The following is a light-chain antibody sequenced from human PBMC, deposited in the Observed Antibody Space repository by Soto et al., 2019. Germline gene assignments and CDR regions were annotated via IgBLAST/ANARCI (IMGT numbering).Light chain of an antibody. CDR3: SSYTTSGTPV. CDR2: EVS. Sequence: QSALTQPASVSGSPGQSITISCTGTSSDVGGYNYLSWYQQNPGKAPKVMIYEVSNRPSGVSNRFSGSKSGNTAPLTISGLQAEDEADYYCSSYTTSGTPVFGGGTKLTVL. V-gene: IGLV2-14*01. CDR1: SSDVGGYNY. J-gene: IGLJ3*02.